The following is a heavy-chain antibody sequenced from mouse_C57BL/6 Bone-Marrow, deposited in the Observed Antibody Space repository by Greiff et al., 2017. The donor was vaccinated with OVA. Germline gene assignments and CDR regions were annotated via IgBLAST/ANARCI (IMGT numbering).Heavy chain of an antibody. CDR3: ARDLPPWYFDV. CDR1: GYTFTSYW. D-gene: IGHD2-1*01. J-gene: IGHJ1*03. Sequence: QVQLQQPGAELVKPGASVKLSCKASGYTFTSYWMHWVKQRPGQGLEWIGLIHPNSGSTNYNEKFKSKATLTVDKSSSTAYMQLSSLTSEDSAVYYCARDLPPWYFDVWGTGTTVTVSS. V-gene: IGHV1-64*01. CDR2: IHPNSGST.